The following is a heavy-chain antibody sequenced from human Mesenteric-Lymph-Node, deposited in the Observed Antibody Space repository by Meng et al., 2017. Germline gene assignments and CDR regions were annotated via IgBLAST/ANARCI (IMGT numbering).Heavy chain of an antibody. Sequence: EVLLVGSGGGLAQPGGSLRLSCVVSGFSLNNYWMFWVRQGPGKGLVWVARIKSDGSSIDYVDSVKGRFTISRDTVKNTLYLQMNSLRAEDTAVYYCARDSGKASFDYWGQGTLVTVSS. CDR3: ARDSGKASFDY. V-gene: IGHV3-74*01. D-gene: IGHD3-10*01. CDR2: IKSDGSSI. J-gene: IGHJ4*02. CDR1: GFSLNNYW.